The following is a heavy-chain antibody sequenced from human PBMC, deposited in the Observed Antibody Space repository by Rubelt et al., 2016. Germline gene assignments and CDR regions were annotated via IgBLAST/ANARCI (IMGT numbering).Heavy chain of an antibody. J-gene: IGHJ6*02. D-gene: IGHD2-2*01. CDR2: IWYDGSNK. V-gene: IGHV3-33*01. CDR1: GFTFSSYG. Sequence: GFTFSSYGMHWVRQAPGKGLEWVAVIWYDGSNKYYADSVQGRFTISRDNSKNTLYLQMNSLRAEDAAVYYCARYCSSTSCYLMGMDVWGQWTTVTVS. CDR3: ARYCSSTSCYLMGMDV.